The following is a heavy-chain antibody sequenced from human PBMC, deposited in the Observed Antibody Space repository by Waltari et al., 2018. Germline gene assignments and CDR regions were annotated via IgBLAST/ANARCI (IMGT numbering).Heavy chain of an antibody. J-gene: IGHJ4*02. Sequence: EVQLVDSGGGLVQPGGSLRLSCAASGFTFSSNWMSWVRQAPGGGLEWLANIKPDGSQQYYVDSVRGRFSISIDNAKNSLYLQLNSLRAEDTAIYYCARDFNWGWDFWGQGTLVTVSS. CDR1: GFTFSSNW. V-gene: IGHV3-7*03. CDR3: ARDFNWGWDF. D-gene: IGHD7-27*01. CDR2: IKPDGSQQ.